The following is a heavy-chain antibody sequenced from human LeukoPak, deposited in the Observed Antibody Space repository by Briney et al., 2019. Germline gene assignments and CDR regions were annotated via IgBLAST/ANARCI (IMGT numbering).Heavy chain of an antibody. CDR3: ARSYGSGSYYNAGYYYYYGMDV. Sequence: GGSLRLSCAASGFTFSSYSMNWVRQAPGKGLEWVSSISSSSSYIYYADSVKGRFTISRDNAKNSLYLQMNSLRAEDTAVYYCARSYGSGSYYNAGYYYYYGMDVWGQGTTVTVSS. D-gene: IGHD3-10*01. CDR1: GFTFSSYS. CDR2: ISSSSSYI. J-gene: IGHJ6*02. V-gene: IGHV3-21*01.